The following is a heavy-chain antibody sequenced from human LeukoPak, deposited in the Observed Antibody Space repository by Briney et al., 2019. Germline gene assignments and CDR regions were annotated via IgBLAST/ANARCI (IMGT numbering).Heavy chain of an antibody. CDR3: ARDYYDSSGYYGVVYYDY. CDR2: ISSSGSTI. J-gene: IGHJ4*02. V-gene: IGHV3-11*04. CDR1: GFTFSDYY. Sequence: GGSLRLSCAASGFTFSDYYMSWIRQAPGKGLEWVSYISSSGSTIYYADSVKGRFTISRDNAKNSLYLQMNSLRAEDTAVYYCARDYYDSSGYYGVVYYDYWGQGTLVTVSS. D-gene: IGHD3-22*01.